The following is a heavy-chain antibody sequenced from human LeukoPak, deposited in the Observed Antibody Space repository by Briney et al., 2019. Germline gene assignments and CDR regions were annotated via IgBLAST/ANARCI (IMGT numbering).Heavy chain of an antibody. V-gene: IGHV4-39*01. J-gene: IGHJ4*02. CDR1: GGSISSSSYY. CDR3: ARRPIVGASFDY. Sequence: SETLSLTCTVSGGSISSSSYYWGWIRQPPGKGLEWIGSIYYSGSTYYNPSLKSRVTISVDTSKNQFSLKLSSVTAADTAVYYCARRPIVGASFDYWGQGTLVTVSS. CDR2: IYYSGST. D-gene: IGHD1-26*01.